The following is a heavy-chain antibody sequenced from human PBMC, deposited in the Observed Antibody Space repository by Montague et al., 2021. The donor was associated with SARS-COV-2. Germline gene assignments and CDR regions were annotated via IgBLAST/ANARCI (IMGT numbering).Heavy chain of an antibody. V-gene: IGHV3-7*01. CDR3: ARDGIAAAGKYYYYGMDV. CDR2: IKQDGSEK. J-gene: IGHJ6*02. CDR1: GFTFSSYW. Sequence: SLRLSCAASGFTFSSYWMSWVRQAPGKGLEWVANIKQDGSEKYYVDSVKGRFTISRDNAKNSLYLQMNSLRAVDTAVYYCARDGIAAAGKYYYYGMDVWGQGTTVTVSS. D-gene: IGHD6-13*01.